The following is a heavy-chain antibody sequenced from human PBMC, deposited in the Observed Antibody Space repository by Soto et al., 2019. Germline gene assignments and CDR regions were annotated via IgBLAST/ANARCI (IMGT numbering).Heavy chain of an antibody. CDR3: SRHKDAGRARGGMAV. V-gene: IGHV4-59*08. Sequence: QVQLQESGPGLVKPSETLSLTCTVSGGSISNFYWTWIRQPPGKGLEWIGNVHYSGTTNYNPSVSRRVSPPVDPAKNQLSLTLASVTAADTAVYYCSRHKDAGRARGGMAVWGQGNTVTVSS. CDR1: GGSISNFY. J-gene: IGHJ6*02. D-gene: IGHD3-16*01. CDR2: VHYSGTT.